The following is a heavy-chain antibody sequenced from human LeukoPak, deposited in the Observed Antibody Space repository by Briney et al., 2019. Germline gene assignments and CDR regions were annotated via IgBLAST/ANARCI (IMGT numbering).Heavy chain of an antibody. V-gene: IGHV3-23*01. J-gene: IGHJ4*02. Sequence: GGSLRLSCAASGFTFSSYAMSWVRQAPGKGLERVSAISGSGGSTYYADSVKGRFTISRDNSKNTLYLQMNSLRAEDTAVYYCAKDMGGLKRWLQFSLDYWGQGTLVTVS. CDR2: ISGSGGST. CDR3: AKDMGGLKRWLQFSLDY. D-gene: IGHD5-24*01. CDR1: GFTFSSYA.